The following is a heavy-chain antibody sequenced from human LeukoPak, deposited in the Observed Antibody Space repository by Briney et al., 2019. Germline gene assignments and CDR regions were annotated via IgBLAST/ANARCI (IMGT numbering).Heavy chain of an antibody. V-gene: IGHV3-74*01. CDR2: ITRDGSST. J-gene: IGHJ6*04. CDR1: GFTFSSSW. D-gene: IGHD3-16*01. Sequence: GGSLRLSCAASGFTFSSSWMHWVRQAPGKGLLWVSCITRDGSSTTYADSVKGRFTTSRDNAKNTLYLQMDSLRDDDTAVYYCARDPGYESWSPFWGGMDVWGNGTTVIVSS. CDR3: ARDPGYESWSPFWGGMDV.